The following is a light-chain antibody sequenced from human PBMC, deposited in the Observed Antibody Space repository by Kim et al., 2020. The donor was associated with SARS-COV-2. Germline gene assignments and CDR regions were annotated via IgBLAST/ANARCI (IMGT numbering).Light chain of an antibody. CDR1: QSSSSW. CDR2: EAT. CDR3: QQYNSRWT. J-gene: IGKJ1*01. Sequence: SASGGDRVSITCRARQSSSSWLAWYQQKPGKAPKLLFDEATKVESGVPSRCGCGGARTEITLTISRLQPDVFASYYCQQYNSRWTFGQGTKVDIK. V-gene: IGKV1-5*03.